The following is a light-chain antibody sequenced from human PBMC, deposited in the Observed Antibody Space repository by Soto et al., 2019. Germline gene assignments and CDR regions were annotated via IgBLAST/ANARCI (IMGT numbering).Light chain of an antibody. CDR3: QQRSNWSPVMT. CDR2: DAS. V-gene: IGKV1-33*01. CDR1: QDITNY. J-gene: IGKJ4*01. Sequence: SSLAPCVGKGCSFTCQPSQDITNYLNWYQHKPGKAPELLIYDASNLETGVPSRFSGSGSGTDFTLTISSLAPEDFSASYCQQRSNWSPVMTFGGGTKVDI.